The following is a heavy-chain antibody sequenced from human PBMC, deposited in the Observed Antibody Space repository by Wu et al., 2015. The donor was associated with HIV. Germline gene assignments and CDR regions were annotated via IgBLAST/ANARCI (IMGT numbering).Heavy chain of an antibody. V-gene: IGHV1-18*01. CDR2: ISAYNGNT. CDR1: GYTFMNYG. J-gene: IGHJ3*02. D-gene: IGHD3-22*01. Sequence: QVHLVQSGAEVKKPGASVKVSCKTSGYTFMNYGITWVRQAPGQGLEWMGWISAYNGNTNYAQKLQGRVTMTTDTSTSTVYMELRSLRSDDTAVYYCARDTHYYDSSGVNDAFNIWGQGTMVTVSS. CDR3: ARDTHYYDSSGVNDAFNI.